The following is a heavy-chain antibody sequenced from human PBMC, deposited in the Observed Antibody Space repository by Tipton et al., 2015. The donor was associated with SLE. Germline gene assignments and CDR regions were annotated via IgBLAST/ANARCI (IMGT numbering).Heavy chain of an antibody. CDR2: IYYSGST. CDR1: GGSISSSRYY. V-gene: IGHV4-61*01. Sequence: LRLSCTVSGGSISSSRYYWSWIRQPPGKGLEWIGYIYYSGSTNYNPSLKSRVTISVDTSKNQFSLKLSSVTAADTAVYYCARGRDPWDAFDIWGQGTMVTVSS. D-gene: IGHD2-21*02. J-gene: IGHJ3*02. CDR3: ARGRDPWDAFDI.